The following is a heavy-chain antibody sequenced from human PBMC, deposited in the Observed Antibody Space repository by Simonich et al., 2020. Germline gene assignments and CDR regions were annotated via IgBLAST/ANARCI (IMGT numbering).Heavy chain of an antibody. Sequence: EVQLVESGGGLVQPGRSLRLSCAASGFTFVDYAMHWVRQAPGKGLEGVSSISCNSGSIGYADSVKGRFTISRDNAKNSLYLQMNSLRAEDTALYYCAKDMGYCSGGSCYYFDYWGQGTLVTVSS. V-gene: IGHV3-9*01. D-gene: IGHD2-15*01. CDR3: AKDMGYCSGGSCYYFDY. CDR1: GFTFVDYA. CDR2: ISCNSGSI. J-gene: IGHJ4*02.